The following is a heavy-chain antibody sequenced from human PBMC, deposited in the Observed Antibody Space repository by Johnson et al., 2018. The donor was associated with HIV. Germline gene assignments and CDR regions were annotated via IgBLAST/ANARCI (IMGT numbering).Heavy chain of an antibody. D-gene: IGHD3-22*01. CDR2: IWYDGSNK. CDR1: GFTFSSYA. CDR3: AKDFDHYDSSGYSAFDM. Sequence: QVQLVESGGGVVQPGRSLRLSCAASGFTFSSYAMHWVRQATGKGLEWVAVIWYDGSNKYYADSVKGRFTISRDDSKNTLYLQMNSLTAEDTAVYYCAKDFDHYDSSGYSAFDMWGQGTMVTVSS. V-gene: IGHV3-33*06. J-gene: IGHJ3*02.